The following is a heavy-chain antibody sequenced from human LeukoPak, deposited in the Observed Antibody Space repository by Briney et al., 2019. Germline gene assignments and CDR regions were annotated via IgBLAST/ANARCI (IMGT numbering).Heavy chain of an antibody. CDR3: AHRRPVSNSAGSYYELNY. J-gene: IGHJ4*02. D-gene: IGHD1-26*01. CDR2: IYWNDDK. CDR1: GFSLSTSGVG. V-gene: IGHV2-5*01. Sequence: SGPTLVNPTQTLTLTCTFSGFSLSTSGVGVGWIRQPPGKALEWLSLIYWNDDKRYSPSLKSRLTITKDTSKTQVVLTMTNMDPVDTATYYCAHRRPVSNSAGSYYELNYWGQGTLVTVSS.